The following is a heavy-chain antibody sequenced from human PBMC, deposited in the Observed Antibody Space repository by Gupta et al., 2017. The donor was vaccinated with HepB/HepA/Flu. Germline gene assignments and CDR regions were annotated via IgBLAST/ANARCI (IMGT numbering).Heavy chain of an antibody. CDR2: IYYSGST. D-gene: IGHD4-23*01. CDR1: GGSISSYY. Sequence: QVQLQESGPGLVKPSETLSLTCTVPGGSISSYYWSWIRQPPGKGLEWIGYIYYSGSTNYNPSLKSRVTISVDTSKNQFSLKLSSVTAADTAVYYCARYSVVTPGGYYFDYWGQGTLVTVSS. J-gene: IGHJ4*02. V-gene: IGHV4-59*01. CDR3: ARYSVVTPGGYYFDY.